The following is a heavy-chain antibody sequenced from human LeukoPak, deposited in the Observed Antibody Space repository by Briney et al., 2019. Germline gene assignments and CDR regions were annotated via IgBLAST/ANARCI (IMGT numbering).Heavy chain of an antibody. D-gene: IGHD1-1*01. V-gene: IGHV5-51*01. CDR2: IYPADSDA. CDR1: GYSFTSYW. Sequence: GESLKISCKGSGYSFTSYWIGWLRQMPGKGLEWMGIIYPADSDARYSPSFQGQVTISVDKSITTAYLQWSSLKASDTAIYYCARLATEGTFDHWGQGSLVTVSS. J-gene: IGHJ4*02. CDR3: ARLATEGTFDH.